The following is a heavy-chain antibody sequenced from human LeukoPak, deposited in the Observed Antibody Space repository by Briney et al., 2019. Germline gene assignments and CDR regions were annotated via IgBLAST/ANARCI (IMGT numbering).Heavy chain of an antibody. CDR3: PRARALNNFGSDRSY. V-gene: IGHV4-59*01. CDR2: IFHSGST. CDR1: GGSISSYY. Sequence: SETLSLTCTVSGGSISSYYWSWVRQPPGKGLEGIGYIFHSGSTNYNPSLTSRVTISVDTSKDQFSLRLSTVTAADTAVYNCPRARALNNFGSDRSYWGQGTLVTVSS. D-gene: IGHD3-16*02. J-gene: IGHJ4*02.